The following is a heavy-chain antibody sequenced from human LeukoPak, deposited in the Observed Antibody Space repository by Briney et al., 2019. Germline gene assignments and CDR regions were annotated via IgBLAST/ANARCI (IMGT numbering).Heavy chain of an antibody. D-gene: IGHD6-6*01. Sequence: SETLSLTCTVSGGSISSSSYYWGWIRLPPGKGLEWIGTIYYSGSTYYNPSLKSRVTISVDTSKNQFSLKLSSVTAADTALYYCARLPGSSVLSYYFDYWGQGTLVTVSS. CDR2: IYYSGST. J-gene: IGHJ4*02. CDR1: GGSISSSSYY. V-gene: IGHV4-39*07. CDR3: ARLPGSSVLSYYFDY.